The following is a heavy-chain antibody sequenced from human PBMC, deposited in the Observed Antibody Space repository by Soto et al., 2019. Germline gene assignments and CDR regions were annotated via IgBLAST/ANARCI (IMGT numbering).Heavy chain of an antibody. CDR1: GGSISSGGYY. CDR3: ARESRDFYYYYLDV. J-gene: IGHJ6*03. CDR2: IYYTGST. V-gene: IGHV4-31*03. Sequence: QVQLQESGPGLVKPSQTLSLTCTVSGGSISSGGYYWSWIRQHPGKGLEWIGYIYYTGSTYYNPSLKSRVTISVDTSKNQFSLQLSSVTAADSVVYYCARESRDFYYYYLDVWGKGTTVTVSS.